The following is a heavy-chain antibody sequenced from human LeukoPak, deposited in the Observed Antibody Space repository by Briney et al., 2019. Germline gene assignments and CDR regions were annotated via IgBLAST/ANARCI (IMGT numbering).Heavy chain of an antibody. J-gene: IGHJ4*02. D-gene: IGHD2-21*01. Sequence: PSETLSLTCSVPGASISSGTYYWAWIRQPPGKGLEWIGSLYYGGNTHYNPSLESRVAISVDTSRNHLSVRLTSVTAADTAVYYCARHVVGPGYSSIPNLDYWGQGTQVTVSS. CDR1: GASISSGTYY. V-gene: IGHV4-39*01. CDR2: LYYGGNT. CDR3: ARHVVGPGYSSIPNLDY.